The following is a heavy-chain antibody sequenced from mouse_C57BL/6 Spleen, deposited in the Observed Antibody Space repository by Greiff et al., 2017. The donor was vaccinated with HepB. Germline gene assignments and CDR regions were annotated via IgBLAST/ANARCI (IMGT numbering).Heavy chain of an antibody. Sequence: DVKLQESGGGLVQPGGSLSLSCAASGFTFTDYYMSWVRQPPGKALEWLGFIRNKANGYTTEYSASVKGRFTISRDNSQSILYLQMNALRAEDSATYYCASYGGYYDYFDHWGQGTTLTVSS. D-gene: IGHD2-3*01. V-gene: IGHV7-3*01. CDR3: ASYGGYYDYFDH. CDR2: IRNKANGYTT. CDR1: GFTFTDYY. J-gene: IGHJ2*01.